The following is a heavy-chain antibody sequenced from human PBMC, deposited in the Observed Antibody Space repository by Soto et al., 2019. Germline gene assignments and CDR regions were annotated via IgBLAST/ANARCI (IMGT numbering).Heavy chain of an antibody. CDR1: GYTFTSYD. V-gene: IGHV1-8*01. CDR3: ARGRQLPGWFDP. D-gene: IGHD6-6*01. CDR2: MNPNSGNT. J-gene: IGHJ5*02. Sequence: ASVKVSCKASGYTFTSYDINWVRQATGQGLEWMGWMNPNSGNTGYAQKFQGRVTMTRNTSISTAYMELSSLRSEDTAVYYCARGRQLPGWFDPWGQGTLVTVSS.